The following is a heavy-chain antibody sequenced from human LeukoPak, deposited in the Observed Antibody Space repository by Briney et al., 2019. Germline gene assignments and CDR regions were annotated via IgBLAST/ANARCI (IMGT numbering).Heavy chain of an antibody. CDR1: GGSISSYY. J-gene: IGHJ4*02. CDR3: ARLGVSHVKFDY. Sequence: PSETLSLTCTVSGGSISSYYWSWIRQTPGKGLEWIGYIYYSGSTNYNPSLKSRVTISVDTSKNQFSLKLSSVTAADTAVYYCARLGVSHVKFDYWGQGTLVTVSS. V-gene: IGHV4-59*08. CDR2: IYYSGST. D-gene: IGHD2-8*01.